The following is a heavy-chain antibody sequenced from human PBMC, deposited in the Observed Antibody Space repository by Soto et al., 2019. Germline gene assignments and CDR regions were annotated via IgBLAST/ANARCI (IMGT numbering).Heavy chain of an antibody. CDR2: IVVGSGNT. J-gene: IGHJ6*02. CDR1: GFTFTSSA. D-gene: IGHD2-2*03. CDR3: AASGYCTSTSCPYYYYGMDV. V-gene: IGHV1-58*01. Sequence: QMQLVQSGPEVKKPGTSVKVSCKASGFTFTSSAVQWVRQARGQRLEWIGWIVVGSGNTNYAQKFQERVTITRDMSTSTAYMELSSLRSEDTAVYYCAASGYCTSTSCPYYYYGMDVWGQGTTVTVSS.